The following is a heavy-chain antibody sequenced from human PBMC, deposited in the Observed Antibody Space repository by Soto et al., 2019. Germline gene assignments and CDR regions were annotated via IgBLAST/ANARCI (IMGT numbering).Heavy chain of an antibody. CDR2: IWYDGSNK. D-gene: IGHD2-15*01. V-gene: IGHV3-33*01. J-gene: IGHJ6*02. Sequence: QVQLVESGGGVVQPGRSLRLSCAASGFTFSSYGMHWVRQAPGKGLEWVAVIWYDGSNKYYADSVKGRFTISRDNSENTLYLQMKSLRAEDTSVYYCERGGLGDSDLSLYGMDVWGRGTTVSVS. CDR3: ERGGLGDSDLSLYGMDV. CDR1: GFTFSSYG.